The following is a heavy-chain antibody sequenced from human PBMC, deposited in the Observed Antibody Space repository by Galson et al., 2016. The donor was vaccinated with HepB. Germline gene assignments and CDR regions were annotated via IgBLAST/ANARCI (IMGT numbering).Heavy chain of an antibody. J-gene: IGHJ4*02. Sequence: PALVKPTQTLTLTCTFSGFSLSTRGVGVGWIHQPPGKALEWLALFYWDTDKRYSPSLKSRLTITKDTSENQVVLTMTNMDPVDTATYYCAHGIRLLLGDSSGYYSDYFDYWGQGTLVTVSS. CDR1: GFSLSTRGVG. V-gene: IGHV2-5*02. CDR2: FYWDTDK. CDR3: AHGIRLLLGDSSGYYSDYFDY. D-gene: IGHD3-22*01.